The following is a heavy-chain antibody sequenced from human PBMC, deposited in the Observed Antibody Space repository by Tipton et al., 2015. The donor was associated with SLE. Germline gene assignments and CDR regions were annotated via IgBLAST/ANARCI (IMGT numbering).Heavy chain of an antibody. Sequence: TLSLTCTVSGGSISSSSYYWGWIRQPPGKGLEWIGSIYYSGSTYYNPSLKSRVTISVDTSKNQFSLKLSSVTAADTAVYYCARVGIAEAGTPWYFDLWGRGTRVTGSS. V-gene: IGHV4-39*07. J-gene: IGHJ2*01. D-gene: IGHD6-13*01. CDR2: IYYSGST. CDR3: ARVGIAEAGTPWYFDL. CDR1: GGSISSSSYY.